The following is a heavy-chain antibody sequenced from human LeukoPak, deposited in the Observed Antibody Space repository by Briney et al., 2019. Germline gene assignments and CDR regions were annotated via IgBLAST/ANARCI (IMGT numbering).Heavy chain of an antibody. CDR1: GYSISSGYY. CDR3: ARDSWPEVVRFDY. V-gene: IGHV4-38-2*02. D-gene: IGHD1-14*01. Sequence: SETLSLTCTVSGYSISSGYYWGWIRQPPGKGLEWIGDIFHSGNTYHNPSLKSRVTISVDTSKNQFSLKLSSVTAADTAVYYCARDSWPEVVRFDYWGQGTLVIVSS. CDR2: IFHSGNT. J-gene: IGHJ4*02.